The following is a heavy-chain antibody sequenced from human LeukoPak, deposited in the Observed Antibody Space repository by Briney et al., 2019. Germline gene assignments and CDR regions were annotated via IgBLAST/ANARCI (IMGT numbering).Heavy chain of an antibody. Sequence: GASVKVSCKASGYTFTGYYMHWVRQAPGQGLEWMGWINPNSGGTNYAQKFQGRVTMTRDPSISTAYMELSRLRSDDTAVYYCARDLEVVPAGDYWGQGTLVTVSS. CDR3: ARDLEVVPAGDY. D-gene: IGHD2-2*01. CDR1: GYTFTGYY. J-gene: IGHJ4*02. V-gene: IGHV1-2*02. CDR2: INPNSGGT.